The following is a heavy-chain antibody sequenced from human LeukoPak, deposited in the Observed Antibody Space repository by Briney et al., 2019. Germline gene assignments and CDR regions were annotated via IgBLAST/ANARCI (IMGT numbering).Heavy chain of an antibody. J-gene: IGHJ4*02. Sequence: GGSLRLSCAASGFTFNNYGMHWVRQAPGKGLEWVAVISYDGRNKHYPDSVKGRFTISRDTSTDTLWLQMDSLRTEDTAVYYCAKGPLRGTAAAIDYWGQGTLVTVSS. CDR3: AKGPLRGTAAAIDY. CDR2: ISYDGRNK. V-gene: IGHV3-30*18. D-gene: IGHD2-2*01. CDR1: GFTFNNYG.